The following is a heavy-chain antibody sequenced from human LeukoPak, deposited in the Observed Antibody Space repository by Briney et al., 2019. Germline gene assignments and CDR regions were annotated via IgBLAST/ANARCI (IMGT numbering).Heavy chain of an antibody. CDR1: GFAVSYHY. CDR3: ARESVGSDYFDF. Sequence: GGSLRLSCAASGFAVSYHYMNWVRQPPGKGLEWVSVIYSGGNSYCADSVKGRFTTSRDSSKNTLYLQMNNLRAEDTAVYYCARESVGSDYFDFWGQGTLVTVSS. D-gene: IGHD1-26*01. V-gene: IGHV3-53*01. J-gene: IGHJ4*02. CDR2: IYSGGNS.